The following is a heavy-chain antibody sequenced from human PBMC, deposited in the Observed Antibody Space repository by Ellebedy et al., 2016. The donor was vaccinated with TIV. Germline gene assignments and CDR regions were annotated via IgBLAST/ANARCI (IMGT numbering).Heavy chain of an antibody. D-gene: IGHD6-19*01. V-gene: IGHV4-30-2*01. Sequence: SETLSLXXAVSGGSISSGGYSWSWIRQPPGKGLEWIGYIYHSGSTYYNPSLKSRVTISVDRSKNQFSLKLSSVTAADTAVYYCARDQHSSGWYDQDAFDIWGQGTMVTVSS. CDR2: IYHSGST. CDR3: ARDQHSSGWYDQDAFDI. CDR1: GGSISSGGYS. J-gene: IGHJ3*02.